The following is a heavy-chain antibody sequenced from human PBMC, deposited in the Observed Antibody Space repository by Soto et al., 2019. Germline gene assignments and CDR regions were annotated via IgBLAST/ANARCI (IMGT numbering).Heavy chain of an antibody. CDR2: IIPILGIA. V-gene: IGHV1-69*02. CDR3: ARGSMSDPPGYCSSTSCYRYYYYYMDV. J-gene: IGHJ6*03. Sequence: QVQLVQSGAEVKKPGSSVKVSCKASGGTFSSSTISWVRQAPGQGLEWMGRIIPILGIANYAQKFQGRVTITADKTTSTAYMELSSLRSENTAVYYCARGSMSDPPGYCSSTSCYRYYYYYMDVWGKGTTVTVSS. CDR1: GGTFSSST. D-gene: IGHD2-2*01.